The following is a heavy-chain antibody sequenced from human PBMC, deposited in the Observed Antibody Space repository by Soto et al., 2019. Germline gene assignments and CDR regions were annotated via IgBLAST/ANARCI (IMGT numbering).Heavy chain of an antibody. J-gene: IGHJ4*02. Sequence: PSETLSFTCTVSGGSISSGGYYWSWIRQHPGKGLEWIGYIYYSGSTYYNPSLKSRVTISVDTSKNQFSLKLSSVTAADTAVYYCARIVFEMATIGFDYWGQGTLVTVSS. V-gene: IGHV4-31*03. CDR2: IYYSGST. CDR1: GGSISSGGYY. D-gene: IGHD5-12*01. CDR3: ARIVFEMATIGFDY.